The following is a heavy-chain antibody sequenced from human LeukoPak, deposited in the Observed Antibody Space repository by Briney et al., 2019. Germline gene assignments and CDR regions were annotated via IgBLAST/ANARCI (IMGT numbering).Heavy chain of an antibody. V-gene: IGHV3-9*01. CDR1: GFTFDDYA. J-gene: IGHJ4*02. D-gene: IGHD4-17*01. CDR3: GGYGDYLGLEY. Sequence: GGSLRLSCAASGFTFDDYAMHWVRQAPGKGLEWVSGISWNSGSIGYADSVKGRFTISRDNAKNSLYLQMNSLRAEDTAVYYCGGYGDYLGLEYWGQGTLVTVSS. CDR2: ISWNSGSI.